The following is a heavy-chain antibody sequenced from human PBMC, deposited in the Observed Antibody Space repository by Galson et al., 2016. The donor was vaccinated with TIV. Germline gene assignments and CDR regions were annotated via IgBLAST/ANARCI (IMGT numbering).Heavy chain of an antibody. CDR3: ARVNGAAKTYGMAV. CDR1: GFTVSGDH. Sequence: SLRLSCAASGFTVSGDHMTWVRQAPGRGLECLSVMYTGGSAYYADSVKGRFTISRDNSKNTLYLQMNSLRGEDTAVYYCARVNGAAKTYGMAVWGQGTTVTVSS. J-gene: IGHJ6*02. CDR2: MYTGGSA. V-gene: IGHV3-53*01. D-gene: IGHD7-27*01.